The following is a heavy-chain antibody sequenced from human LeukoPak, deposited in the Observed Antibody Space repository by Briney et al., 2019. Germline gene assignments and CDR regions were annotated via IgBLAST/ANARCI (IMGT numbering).Heavy chain of an antibody. CDR3: ARASRITMVRGVTGPGY. J-gene: IGHJ4*02. CDR1: GFTFSSYG. D-gene: IGHD3-10*01. Sequence: GGSLRLSCAASGFTFSSYGMHWVRQAPGKGLEWVAVIWYDGSNKYYADSVKGRFTISRDNSKNTLYLQMNSLRAEDTAVYYCARASRITMVRGVTGPGYWGQGTLVTVSS. CDR2: IWYDGSNK. V-gene: IGHV3-33*01.